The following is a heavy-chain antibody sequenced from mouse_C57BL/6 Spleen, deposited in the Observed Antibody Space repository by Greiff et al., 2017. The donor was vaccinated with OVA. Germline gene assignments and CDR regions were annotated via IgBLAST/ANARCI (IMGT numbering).Heavy chain of an antibody. Sequence: SGPELVKPGASVKISCKASGYSFTDYNMNWVKQSNGKSLEWIGVINPNYGTTSYNQKFKGKATLTVDQSSSTAYMQLNSLTSEDSAVYYCARWGGSSLYYYAMDYWGQGTSVTVSS. CDR1: GYSFTDYN. D-gene: IGHD1-1*01. CDR3: ARWGGSSLYYYAMDY. J-gene: IGHJ4*01. V-gene: IGHV1-39*01. CDR2: INPNYGTT.